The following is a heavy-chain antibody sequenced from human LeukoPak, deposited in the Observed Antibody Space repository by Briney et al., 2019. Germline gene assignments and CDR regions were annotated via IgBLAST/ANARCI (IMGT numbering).Heavy chain of an antibody. J-gene: IGHJ4*02. D-gene: IGHD6-6*01. CDR1: GFSFSSYR. CDR3: ARDIGTRKSIAFAD. Sequence: PGGSLRLSCAASGFSFSSYRMNWVRQAPGKGLEWVASISSNNGYIYYADSVKGRFTISRDNGENSLHLQMNSLRAEDAAVYYCARDIGTRKSIAFADWGQGTLVTVSS. V-gene: IGHV3-21*01. CDR2: ISSNNGYI.